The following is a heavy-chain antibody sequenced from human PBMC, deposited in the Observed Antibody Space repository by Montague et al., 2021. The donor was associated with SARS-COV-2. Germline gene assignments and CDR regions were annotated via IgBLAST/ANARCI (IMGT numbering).Heavy chain of an antibody. D-gene: IGHD3-9*01. CDR2: IDWDYDK. J-gene: IGHJ4*02. Sequence: VKPTQTLTLTCTFSEFSLSTSGMCVSWIRQPPGKALEWLALIDWDYDKFYSTSLKTRLTISKDTSKNQVVLTMTNMDPVDTATYYCARVRYFDTTFDYWGQGTLVTVSS. V-gene: IGHV2-70*01. CDR1: EFSLSTSGMC. CDR3: ARVRYFDTTFDY.